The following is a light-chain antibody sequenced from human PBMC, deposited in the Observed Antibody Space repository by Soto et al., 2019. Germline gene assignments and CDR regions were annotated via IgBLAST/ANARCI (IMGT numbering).Light chain of an antibody. Sequence: QSALTQPASVSGSPGQSITISCTGTSSDVGGYNYVSWYQQHQGKAPKLMTYAVSNRPSGVSSRFSGSKSGNTDSLTTSGLQAEDEADYYCSSYTSSSPPVVFGGGTKLTVL. J-gene: IGLJ2*01. CDR1: SSDVGGYNY. CDR3: SSYTSSSPPVV. V-gene: IGLV2-14*01. CDR2: AVS.